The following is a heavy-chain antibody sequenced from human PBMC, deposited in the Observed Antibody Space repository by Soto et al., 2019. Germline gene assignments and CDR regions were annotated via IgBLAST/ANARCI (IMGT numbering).Heavy chain of an antibody. D-gene: IGHD2-15*01. CDR1: GFTFSSYG. CDR3: AKTCSGGSCYSGLDY. CDR2: ISYDGSNK. J-gene: IGHJ4*02. V-gene: IGHV3-30*18. Sequence: GGSLRLSCAASGFTFSSYGMHWVRQAPGKGLEWVAVISYDGSNKYYADSVKGRFTISRDNSKNTLYLQMNSLRAEDTAVYYCAKTCSGGSCYSGLDYWGQGTLVTVSS.